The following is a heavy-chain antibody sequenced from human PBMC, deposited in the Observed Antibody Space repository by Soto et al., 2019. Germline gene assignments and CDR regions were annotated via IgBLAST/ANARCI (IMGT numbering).Heavy chain of an antibody. CDR3: AHGTYGGSGYYWDS. D-gene: IGHD6-19*01. CDR1: GFSLSASGAG. J-gene: IGHJ4*02. Sequence: QITLKESGPALVKPTETLTLTCSFSGFSLSASGAGVGWIRQPPGKALEWLALIYWDGGERYSPSLKSRLTVTKDTFINHVVLTLTNVDPGDTGTYYCAHGTYGGSGYYWDSWGQGTRVTVSS. CDR2: IYWDGGE. V-gene: IGHV2-5*02.